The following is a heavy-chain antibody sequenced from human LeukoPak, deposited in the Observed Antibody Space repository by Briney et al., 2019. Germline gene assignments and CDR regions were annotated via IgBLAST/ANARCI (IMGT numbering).Heavy chain of an antibody. D-gene: IGHD2-15*01. CDR1: GYTFTTYH. Sequence: ASVKVSCKASGYTFTTYHMHWVRQAPGQGLEWVGMIDTSDGNTNYAQKFLDRVTMTRDTSTSTVYMELSGLRSYDTAVYYCATERSGGTWFDLWGQGTLVTVSS. V-gene: IGHV1-46*01. CDR3: ATERSGGTWFDL. CDR2: IDTSDGNT. J-gene: IGHJ5*02.